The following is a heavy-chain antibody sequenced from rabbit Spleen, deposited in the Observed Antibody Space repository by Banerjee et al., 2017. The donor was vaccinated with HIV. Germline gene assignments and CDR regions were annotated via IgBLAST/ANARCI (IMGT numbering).Heavy chain of an antibody. V-gene: IGHV1S45*01. J-gene: IGHJ2*01. D-gene: IGHD1-1*01. Sequence: QEQLVESGGGLVKPEGSLTLTCKGSGLSLSDKDVMCWVRQAPGKGLEWISCINTATGKAVYASWAKGRFTISKTSSTTVTLQMTSLTAADTATYFCARAEGWSNYVAGAFDPWGPGTLVTVS. CDR2: INTATGKA. CDR1: GLSLSDKDV. CDR3: ARAEGWSNYVAGAFDP.